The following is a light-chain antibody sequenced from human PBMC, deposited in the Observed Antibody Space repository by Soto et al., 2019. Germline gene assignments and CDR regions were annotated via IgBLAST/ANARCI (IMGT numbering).Light chain of an antibody. CDR2: DDT. CDR1: SGSIASNY. V-gene: IGLV6-57*02. J-gene: IGLJ2*01. CDR3: QTYDSNNVI. Sequence: NFMLTQPHFLSGSPGKTVIISCTGSSGSIASNYVQWYQQRPGSAPTTVIYDDTHRPSGVPDRFSGSIDKSSNSASLTISGLKIEDEADYYCQTYDSNNVIFGGGTKLTVL.